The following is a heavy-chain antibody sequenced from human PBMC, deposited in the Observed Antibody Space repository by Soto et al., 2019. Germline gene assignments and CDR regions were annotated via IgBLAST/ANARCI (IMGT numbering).Heavy chain of an antibody. V-gene: IGHV3-30-3*01. CDR1: GFTFSSYA. CDR3: ARVKSGAGTTYFDY. D-gene: IGHD1-7*01. Sequence: PGGSLRLSCAASGFTFSSYAMHWVRQAPGKGLEWVAVISYDGSNKYYADSVKGRFTISRDNSKNTLYLQMNSLRAEDTAVYYCARVKSGAGTTYFDYWGQGTLVTVPS. CDR2: ISYDGSNK. J-gene: IGHJ4*02.